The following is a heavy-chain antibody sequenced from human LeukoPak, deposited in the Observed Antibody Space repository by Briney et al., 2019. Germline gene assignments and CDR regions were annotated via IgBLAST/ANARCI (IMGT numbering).Heavy chain of an antibody. CDR2: ISAYNGNT. J-gene: IGHJ4*02. V-gene: IGHV1-18*01. D-gene: IGHD2-15*01. CDR1: GYTFTNHG. Sequence: ASVKVSCKASGYTFTNHGISWVRQAPGQGLEWMGWISAYNGNTNYAQRFQGRVTMTTDTSTSTAYMELRSLRSDDTAVYYCARGGKYGCSGGSCYSDYWGQGTLVTVSA. CDR3: ARGGKYGCSGGSCYSDY.